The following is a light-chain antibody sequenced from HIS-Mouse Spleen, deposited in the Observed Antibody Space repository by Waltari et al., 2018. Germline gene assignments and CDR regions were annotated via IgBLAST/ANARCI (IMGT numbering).Light chain of an antibody. CDR3: YSTDSSGNHRV. V-gene: IGLV3-10*01. CDR1: SLPKKY. CDR2: EDS. J-gene: IGLJ2*01. Sequence: SYELTPPPSVSVSPGQTARITCPGDSLPKKYHYWYQQKSGQAPVLVIYEDSKRPSGIPERFSGSSSGTMATLTISGAQVEDEADYYCYSTDSSGNHRVFGGGTKLTVL.